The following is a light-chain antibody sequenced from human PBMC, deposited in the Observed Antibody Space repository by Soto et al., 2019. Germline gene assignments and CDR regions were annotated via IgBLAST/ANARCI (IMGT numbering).Light chain of an antibody. V-gene: IGLV3-21*04. Sequence: SYELTQPPSVSVAPGKTASITCGGNNIGGKTVHWFQQKPGQAPVVVLYYDTHRPSGIPERFSGSNSGNTATLTISRVEAGDEADYYCHVWDSGSDNVVFGGGTKLTVL. CDR1: NIGGKT. CDR2: YDT. J-gene: IGLJ3*02. CDR3: HVWDSGSDNVV.